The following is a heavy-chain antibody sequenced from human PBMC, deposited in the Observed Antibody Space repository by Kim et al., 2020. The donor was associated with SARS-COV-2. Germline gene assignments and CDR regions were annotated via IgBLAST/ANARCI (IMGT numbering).Heavy chain of an antibody. CDR2: ISWNSGSI. J-gene: IGHJ6*01. Sequence: GGSLRLSCAASGFTFDDYAMHWVRQAPGKGLEWVSGISWNSGSIGYADSVKGRFTISRDNAKNSLYLQMNSLRAEDTALYYCAKDLRVTGYYYYGMDVWG. V-gene: IGHV3-9*01. D-gene: IGHD2-21*02. CDR3: AKDLRVTGYYYYGMDV. CDR1: GFTFDDYA.